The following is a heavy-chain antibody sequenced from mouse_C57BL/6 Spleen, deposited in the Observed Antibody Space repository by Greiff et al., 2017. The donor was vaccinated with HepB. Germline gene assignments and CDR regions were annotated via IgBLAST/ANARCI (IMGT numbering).Heavy chain of an antibody. D-gene: IGHD2-4*01. Sequence: VQLQQSGAELVKPGASVKLSCKASGYTFTSYWMQWVKQRPGQGLEWIGEIDPSDSYTNYNQKFKGKATLTVDTSSSTAYMQLSSLTSEDSAVYYCARGLYYDYDRGGLDYWGQGTTLTVSS. V-gene: IGHV1-50*01. CDR3: ARGLYYDYDRGGLDY. CDR2: IDPSDSYT. CDR1: GYTFTSYW. J-gene: IGHJ2*01.